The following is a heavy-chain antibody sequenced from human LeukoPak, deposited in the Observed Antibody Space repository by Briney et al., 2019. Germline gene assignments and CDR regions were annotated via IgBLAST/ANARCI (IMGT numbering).Heavy chain of an antibody. CDR1: GFTFSSYS. J-gene: IGHJ3*02. D-gene: IGHD2-2*01. CDR2: ISSSNTIK. V-gene: IGHV3-48*04. CDR3: AKDLEAAAMGLDDAFDI. Sequence: SGGSLRLSCAASGFTFSSYSMNWVRQTPGKGLEWVSYISSSNTIKKYSDSVKGRFTISRDNAKSSLYLQMNSLRAEDTAVYYCAKDLEAAAMGLDDAFDIWGQGTMVTVSS.